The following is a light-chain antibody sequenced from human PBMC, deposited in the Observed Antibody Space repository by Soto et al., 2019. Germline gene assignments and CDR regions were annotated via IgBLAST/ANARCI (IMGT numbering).Light chain of an antibody. J-gene: IGKJ2*01. CDR1: QSISLY. V-gene: IGKV1-39*01. CDR3: QQSYSAPYT. Sequence: DIQMTQSPSSLSASVGDRVTITCRASRASQSISLYLNWYQHKPGKAPKLLIYAASTLRSGVPSRFSGSGSGTDFTLTINSLQPEDYANYYCQQSYSAPYTFGQGTKLEIK. CDR2: AAS.